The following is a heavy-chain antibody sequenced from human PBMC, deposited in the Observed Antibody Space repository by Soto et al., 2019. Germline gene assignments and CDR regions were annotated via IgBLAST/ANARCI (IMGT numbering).Heavy chain of an antibody. J-gene: IGHJ4*02. CDR2: IYYSGST. CDR1: GGSISSGGYY. D-gene: IGHD5-12*01. CDR3: ARVRLRVKDFDY. Sequence: QVQLQESGPGLVKPSQTLSLTCTVSGGSISSGGYYWSWIRQHPGKVLEWIGYIYYSGSTYYNSALKSRVTISVDTPKNQFSLKLSSVTAADTAVYYCARVRLRVKDFDYWGQGTLVTVSS. V-gene: IGHV4-31*03.